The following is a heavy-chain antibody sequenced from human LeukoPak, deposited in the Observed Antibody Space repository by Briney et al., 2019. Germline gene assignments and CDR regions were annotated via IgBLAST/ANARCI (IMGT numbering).Heavy chain of an antibody. CDR1: GGSISNYH. V-gene: IGHV4-59*08. Sequence: PSETLSLTCTVSGGSISNYHWNWIRQSPGQGLEWIGYIYNIGRTNYNPSLKSRVTISSDLSKNQVSLSLTSGTVADTAVYYCARADPYRDYYFDYWGQGTPVTVSS. D-gene: IGHD4-17*01. J-gene: IGHJ4*02. CDR3: ARADPYRDYYFDY. CDR2: IYNIGRT.